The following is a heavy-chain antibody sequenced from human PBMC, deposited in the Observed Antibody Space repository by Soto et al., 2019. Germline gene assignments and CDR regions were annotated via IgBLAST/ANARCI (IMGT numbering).Heavy chain of an antibody. J-gene: IGHJ4*02. D-gene: IGHD4-17*01. V-gene: IGHV1-46*03. CDR3: ARDLGTVTTVGYAYGLYYFDY. CDR2: INPSGGST. CDR1: GYTFTSYY. Sequence: ASVKVSCKASGYTFTSYYMHWVRQAPGQGLEWMGIINPSGGSTSYAQKFQGRVTMTRDTSTSTVYMELSSLRSEDTAVYYCARDLGTVTTVGYAYGLYYFDYWGQGTLVTVSS.